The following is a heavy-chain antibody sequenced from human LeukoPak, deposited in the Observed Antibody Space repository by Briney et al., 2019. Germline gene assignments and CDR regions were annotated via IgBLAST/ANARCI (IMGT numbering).Heavy chain of an antibody. CDR3: AREAGYSSSWYSDDAFDI. D-gene: IGHD6-13*01. CDR1: GYTFTSYG. J-gene: IGHJ3*02. V-gene: IGHV1-18*01. CDR2: ISAYNGNT. Sequence: ASVKVSCKASGYTFTSYGIRWGRQAPGQGVEWMGWISAYNGNTNYAQKLQGRVTMTTDTSTSTAYMELRSLRSDDTAVYYCAREAGYSSSWYSDDAFDIWGQGTMVTVSS.